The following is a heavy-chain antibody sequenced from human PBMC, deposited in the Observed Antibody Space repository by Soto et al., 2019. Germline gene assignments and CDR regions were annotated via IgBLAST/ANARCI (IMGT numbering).Heavy chain of an antibody. D-gene: IGHD3-16*02. CDR1: GGSISSYY. CDR3: ARSALGCFDP. V-gene: IGHV4-59*01. Sequence: QVQLQESGPGLVKPSETLSLTCSVSGGSISSYYWSWIRQPPGKGLEWIGYIFYSGRSGSTNYNPSLKSRVTISVETSTTQLSLKLSSVTAADAAVYYWARSALGCFDPWGQGTLVTGSS. J-gene: IGHJ5*02. CDR2: IFYSGRSGST.